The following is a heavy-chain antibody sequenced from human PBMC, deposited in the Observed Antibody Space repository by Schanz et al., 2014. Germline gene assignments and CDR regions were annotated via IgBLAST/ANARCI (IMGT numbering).Heavy chain of an antibody. CDR1: GYIFGSHG. J-gene: IGHJ3*02. V-gene: IGHV1-18*01. CDR3: ARVHIATYHYNSPGAFDI. CDR2: INAHTGNT. D-gene: IGHD3-10*01. Sequence: QVQLVQSGAEVKKPGASVKVSCKASGYIFGSHGMTWVRQAPGQGPELLGWINAHTGNTQYAQKFQGRVNMTRDTVTTTVHLELTRLRTDDTAIYYCARVHIATYHYNSPGAFDIWRQGTRVTDSS.